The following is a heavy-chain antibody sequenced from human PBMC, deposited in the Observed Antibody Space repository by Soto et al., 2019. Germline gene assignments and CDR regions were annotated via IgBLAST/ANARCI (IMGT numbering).Heavy chain of an antibody. CDR1: GGSVSSGNYC. CDR2: IYYSGST. V-gene: IGHV4-61*01. D-gene: IGHD3-22*01. Sequence: SETLSLTCSFSGGSVSSGNYCWNWIRQPPGKGLEWIGYIYYSGSTKYNPSLKSRVTISVDTSKNQFSPNLRSVTAADTAVYYCARSYDSSGYYYYAMDVWGQGTTVTVSS. J-gene: IGHJ6*02. CDR3: ARSYDSSGYYYYAMDV.